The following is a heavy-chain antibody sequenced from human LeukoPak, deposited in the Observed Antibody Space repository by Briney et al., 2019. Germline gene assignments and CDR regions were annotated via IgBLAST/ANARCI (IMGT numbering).Heavy chain of an antibody. V-gene: IGHV3-30*02. CDR2: IRYDGSNK. CDR3: AKDLYITMVRGVMNSLS. J-gene: IGHJ4*02. Sequence: PGGSLRLSCAASGFTFSSYGMHWVRQAPGKGLEWVAFIRYDGSNKYYADSVKGRFTISRDNSKNTLYLQMNSLRAEDTAVYYCAKDLYITMVRGVMNSLSWGQGTLVTVSS. D-gene: IGHD3-10*01. CDR1: GFTFSSYG.